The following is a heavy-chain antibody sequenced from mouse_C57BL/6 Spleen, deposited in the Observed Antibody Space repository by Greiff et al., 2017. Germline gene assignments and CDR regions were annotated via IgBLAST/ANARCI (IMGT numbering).Heavy chain of an antibody. Sequence: VQLQQPGAELVKPGASVKMSCKASGYTFTSYWITWVKQRPGQGLEWIGDIYPGSGSTNYNEKFKSKATLTVDTSSSTAYMQLSSLTSEDSAVYDCARSGDGYYVWFAYWGQGTLVTVSA. CDR1: GYTFTSYW. J-gene: IGHJ3*01. V-gene: IGHV1-55*01. CDR2: IYPGSGST. CDR3: ARSGDGYYVWFAY. D-gene: IGHD2-3*01.